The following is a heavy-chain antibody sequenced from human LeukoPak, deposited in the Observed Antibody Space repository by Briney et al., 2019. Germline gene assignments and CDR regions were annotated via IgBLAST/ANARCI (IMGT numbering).Heavy chain of an antibody. Sequence: PGVSLRLSCAVSVITHSNYGMSWVRQAPGRGLEWVAGISGGAGGTNYAHSVKGRLTISIDNPKNTLALPMNSLRAEDTAVYFCAKRGVVTRVISVGFHKEAHYFDSWGQGALVTVSS. J-gene: IGHJ4*02. D-gene: IGHD3-22*01. CDR2: ISGGAGGT. CDR3: AKRGVVTRVISVGFHKEAHYFDS. CDR1: VITHSNYG. V-gene: IGHV3-23*01.